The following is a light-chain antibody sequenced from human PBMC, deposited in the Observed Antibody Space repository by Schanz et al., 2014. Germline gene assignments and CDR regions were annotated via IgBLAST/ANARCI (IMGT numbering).Light chain of an antibody. CDR3: QTWGTGIWV. J-gene: IGLJ3*02. Sequence: QSVLTQPPSASASLGASVTLTCTLSSGHSSYAIAWHQQQPEKGPRYLMKLNSDGSHSKGDGIPDRFSGSSSGAERYLTISSLQSEDEADYYCQTWGTGIWVFGGGTKLTVL. CDR1: SGHSSYA. V-gene: IGLV4-69*01. CDR2: LNSDGSH.